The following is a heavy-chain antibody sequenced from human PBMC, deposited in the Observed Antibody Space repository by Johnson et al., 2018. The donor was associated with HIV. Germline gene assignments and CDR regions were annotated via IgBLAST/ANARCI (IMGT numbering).Heavy chain of an antibody. V-gene: IGHV3-7*05. D-gene: IGHD2-15*01. CDR2: IKEDGSEK. J-gene: IGHJ3*02. CDR1: GFSIRNFW. CDR3: ARDELYRMYALTALDI. Sequence: VQLVESGGGLVQPGGSLRLSCAVSGFSIRNFWMTWVRQAPGKGLEWVANIKEDGSEKNYVDSVKGRFTISRDNAKNSLYLQMNSLRADDTAKYYCARDELYRMYALTALDIWGQGTMVIVSS.